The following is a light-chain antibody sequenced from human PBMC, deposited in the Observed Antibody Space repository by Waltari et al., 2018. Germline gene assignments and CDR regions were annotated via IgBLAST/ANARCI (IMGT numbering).Light chain of an antibody. Sequence: QSALTQPRSVSGSPGQSVTISCTGTSSVVGGYNSVSWYQHHPGKAPKLMISDVSKRPSGVPDRFSGSKSDNTASLTISGLQAEDEADYYCCSYAGSHTWVFGGGTKLTVL. CDR2: DVS. CDR3: CSYAGSHTWV. CDR1: SSVVGGYNS. J-gene: IGLJ3*02. V-gene: IGLV2-11*01.